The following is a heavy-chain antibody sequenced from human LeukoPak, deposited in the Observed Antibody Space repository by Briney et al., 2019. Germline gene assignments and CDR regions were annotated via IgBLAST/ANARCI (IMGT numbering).Heavy chain of an antibody. D-gene: IGHD2-15*01. Sequence: GGSLRLSCAASGFTFSSYAMSWVRQAPGKGLEWVAVISYDGSNKYYADSVKGRFTISRDNSKNTLYLQMNSLRAEDTAVYYCASAVVVAATIFDYWGQGTLVTVSS. CDR3: ASAVVVAATIFDY. CDR1: GFTFSSYA. CDR2: ISYDGSNK. V-gene: IGHV3-30-3*01. J-gene: IGHJ4*02.